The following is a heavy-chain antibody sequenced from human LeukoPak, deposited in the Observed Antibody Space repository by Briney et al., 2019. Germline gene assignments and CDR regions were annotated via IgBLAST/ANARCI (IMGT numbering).Heavy chain of an antibody. D-gene: IGHD2-21*01. CDR3: ARRIVVKNWFDP. V-gene: IGHV4-30-2*01. CDR2: IYHSGST. J-gene: IGHJ5*02. CDR1: GGSISSGGYS. Sequence: SETLSLTCAVSGGSISSGGYSWSWIRQPPGKGLEWIGYIYHSGSTYYNPSLKSRVTISVDRSKNQFSPKLSSVTAADTAVYYCARRIVVKNWFDPWGQGTLVTVSS.